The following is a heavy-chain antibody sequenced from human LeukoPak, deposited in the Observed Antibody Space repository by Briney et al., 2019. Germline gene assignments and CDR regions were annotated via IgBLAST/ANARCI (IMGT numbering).Heavy chain of an antibody. CDR1: GGSFSGYY. D-gene: IGHD3-10*01. Sequence: SETLSLTCAVYGGSFSGYYWSWIRQPPGKGLEWIGEINHSGSTNYNPSLKSRVTISVDTSKNQFSLKLSSVTAADTAVYYCARWVPDPSTPSDAFDIWGQGQWSPSLQ. CDR2: INHSGST. J-gene: IGHJ3*02. V-gene: IGHV4-34*01. CDR3: ARWVPDPSTPSDAFDI.